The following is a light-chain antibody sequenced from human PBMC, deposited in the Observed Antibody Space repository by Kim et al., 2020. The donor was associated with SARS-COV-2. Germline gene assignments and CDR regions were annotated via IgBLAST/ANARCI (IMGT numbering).Light chain of an antibody. Sequence: RVTFSCNGSGSNIGALYNVHWDQHLPGTAPKLLIYGNTNRPSGVPDRFSGSKSGTSASLAITGLQAEDEADYYCQSYDRSLAGYVFGTGTKVTVL. CDR1: GSNIGALYN. J-gene: IGLJ1*01. CDR3: QSYDRSLAGYV. V-gene: IGLV1-40*01. CDR2: GNT.